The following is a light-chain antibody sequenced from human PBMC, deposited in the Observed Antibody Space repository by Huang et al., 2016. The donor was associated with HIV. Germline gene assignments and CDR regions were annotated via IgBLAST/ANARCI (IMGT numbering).Light chain of an antibody. J-gene: IGKJ4*01. Sequence: DIQMPQSPSSLSASVGDRVTITCRASQSITSYLNWYQQKPGKAPKLLIYAASGLQSGVPSRFSGSGSGTDFTLTISSLQFEDFATYYCQQSYNIPLTFGGGTTVEIK. V-gene: IGKV1-39*01. CDR3: QQSYNIPLT. CDR2: AAS. CDR1: QSITSY.